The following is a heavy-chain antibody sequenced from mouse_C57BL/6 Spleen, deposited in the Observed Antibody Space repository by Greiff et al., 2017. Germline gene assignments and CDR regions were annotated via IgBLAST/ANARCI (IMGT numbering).Heavy chain of an antibody. CDR3: ARLRYDYDGEFAY. Sequence: QVQLKQSGADLARPGASVKMSCKASGYTFTSYTMHWVKQRPGQGLEWIGYINPSSGYTKYNQKFKDKATLTADKSSSTAYMQLSSLTSEDSAVYYCARLRYDYDGEFAYWGQGTLVTVSA. D-gene: IGHD2-4*01. CDR1: GYTFTSYT. J-gene: IGHJ3*01. CDR2: INPSSGYT. V-gene: IGHV1-4*01.